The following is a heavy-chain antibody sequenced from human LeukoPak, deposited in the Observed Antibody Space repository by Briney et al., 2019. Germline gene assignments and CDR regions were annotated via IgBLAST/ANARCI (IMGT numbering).Heavy chain of an antibody. D-gene: IGHD2-15*01. V-gene: IGHV3-23*01. CDR2: ISGSSGST. CDR1: GFTFSSYA. J-gene: IGHJ4*02. CDR3: AKDGGGSFDY. Sequence: GGSLRLSCAASGFTFSSYAMNWVRQAPGKGLEWVSGISGSSGSTYYADSVKGRFTISRDNSKNTLYLQINSLRAEDTAVYYCAKDGGGSFDYWGQGTLVTVSS.